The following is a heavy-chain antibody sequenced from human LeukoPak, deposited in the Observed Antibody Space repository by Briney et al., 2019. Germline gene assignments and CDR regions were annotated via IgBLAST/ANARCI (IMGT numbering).Heavy chain of an antibody. CDR2: ISSSSSYI. Sequence: PGGSLRLSCAASGFSFSSYSMNWVRQAPGKGLEWVSSISSSSSYIYYADSVKGRFTISRDNAKNSLYLQMNSLRAEDTAVYYCARDKWGYGSGSFDYWGQGTLVTVSS. CDR1: GFSFSSYS. V-gene: IGHV3-21*01. J-gene: IGHJ4*02. D-gene: IGHD3-10*01. CDR3: ARDKWGYGSGSFDY.